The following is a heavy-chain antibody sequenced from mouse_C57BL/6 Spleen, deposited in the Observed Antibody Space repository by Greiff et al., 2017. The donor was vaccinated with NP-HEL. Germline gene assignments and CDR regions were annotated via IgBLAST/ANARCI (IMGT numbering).Heavy chain of an antibody. J-gene: IGHJ3*01. CDR3: ARTAYDYDDFAY. Sequence: EVQLQQSGPELVKPGASVKMSCKASGYTFTDYNMHWVKQSHGKSLEWIGYINPNNGGTSYNQKFKGKATLTVNKSSSTAYMELRSLTSEDSAVYYCARTAYDYDDFAYWGQGTLVTVSA. CDR2: INPNNGGT. D-gene: IGHD2-4*01. CDR1: GYTFTDYN. V-gene: IGHV1-22*01.